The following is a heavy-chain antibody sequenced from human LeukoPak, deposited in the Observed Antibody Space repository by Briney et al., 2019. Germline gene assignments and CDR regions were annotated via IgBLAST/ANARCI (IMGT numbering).Heavy chain of an antibody. D-gene: IGHD2-15*01. Sequence: GASVKVSCKASGYIFTDYYMHWVRQAPGQGLEWMGWINPKSDGTKYAQNFQGRVTMTWDTSISTAYMEVSRLTSEDTAVYYCATPLLTPSFDYWGQGTLVTVSS. J-gene: IGHJ4*02. CDR1: GYIFTDYY. CDR2: INPKSDGT. CDR3: ATPLLTPSFDY. V-gene: IGHV1-2*02.